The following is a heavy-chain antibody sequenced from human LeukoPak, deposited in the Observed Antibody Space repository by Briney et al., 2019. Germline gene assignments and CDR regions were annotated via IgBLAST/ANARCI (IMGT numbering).Heavy chain of an antibody. CDR1: GFPAIKNS. CDR2: IYSGGAT. J-gene: IGHJ4*02. D-gene: IGHD3-10*01. CDR3: ARDYYGSGSFQYDS. V-gene: IGHV3-53*01. Sequence: GGSLKLSFPPLGFPAIKNSLNGAPQAPGKGLEWASIIYSGGATYYADSVKGRFTISRDNSKNTVYLQMNSLRAEDTAVYYCARDYYGSGSFQYDSWGQGTLVTVSS.